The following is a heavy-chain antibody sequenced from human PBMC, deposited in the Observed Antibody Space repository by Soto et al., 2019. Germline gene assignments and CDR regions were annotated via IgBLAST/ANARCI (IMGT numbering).Heavy chain of an antibody. D-gene: IGHD1-26*01. V-gene: IGHV4-30-4*01. CDR1: VCTGTSGNYL. Sequence: SLTLTGTVSVCTGTSGNYLWRWLLQPPGKGLEWIGCIFHAGSTYYIASLTSRASMSMNTSKKLINLRLRYLTAADTAVYFCARFKATLYRHYCFDYWGQGTPVTVSS. CDR3: ARFKATLYRHYCFDY. CDR2: IFHAGST. J-gene: IGHJ4*02.